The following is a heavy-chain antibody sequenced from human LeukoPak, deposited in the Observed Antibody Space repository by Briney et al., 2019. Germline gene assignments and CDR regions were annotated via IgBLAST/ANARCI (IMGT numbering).Heavy chain of an antibody. D-gene: IGHD2-2*01. CDR3: ARAYQD. Sequence: SETLSLTCAVYGGSFSGYYWSWIRQPPGKGLEWIGEVNHSGSTNYNPSLKSRVTISVDTSKNQFSLKLSSVTAADTAVYYCARAYQDWGQGTLVTVSS. CDR1: GGSFSGYY. J-gene: IGHJ4*02. CDR2: VNHSGST. V-gene: IGHV4-34*01.